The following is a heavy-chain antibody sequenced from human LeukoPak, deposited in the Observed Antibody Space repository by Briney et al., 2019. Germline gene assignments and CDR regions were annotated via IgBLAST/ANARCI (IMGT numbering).Heavy chain of an antibody. CDR3: ARASPSRYGSPMDV. D-gene: IGHD1-14*01. CDR1: GFTFSDYY. V-gene: IGHV3-11*01. CDR2: IDNSGNTI. J-gene: IGHJ6*02. Sequence: PGGSLRLSCAASGFTFSDYYMSWIRQAPGKGLEWVSYIDNSGNTIYYADSVKGRFTISRDNAKNSLYLQMNSLRAEDTAVYYCARASPSRYGSPMDVWGQGTTVTVSS.